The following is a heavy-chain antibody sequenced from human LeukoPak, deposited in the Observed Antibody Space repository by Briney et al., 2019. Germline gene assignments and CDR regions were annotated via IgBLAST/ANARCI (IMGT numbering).Heavy chain of an antibody. D-gene: IGHD4-17*01. Sequence: GGCLRLSCAASGYIFSNYGMHWVRQAPGKGMEWVAVIWYDGSKKYYADSVQGRFTIYRDSSKNTLYLQMNSLRGDDTALYFCARDLLVTNYILDYWGQGTLVTVSS. J-gene: IGHJ4*02. CDR1: GYIFSNYG. CDR2: IWYDGSKK. CDR3: ARDLLVTNYILDY. V-gene: IGHV3-33*01.